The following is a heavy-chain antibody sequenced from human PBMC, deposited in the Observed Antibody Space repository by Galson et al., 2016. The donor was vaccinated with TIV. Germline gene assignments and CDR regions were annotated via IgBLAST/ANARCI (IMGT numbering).Heavy chain of an antibody. CDR2: MSPSNGNT. CDR3: ARGHYYDSSGYSFDF. J-gene: IGHJ4*02. CDR1: GYTFTSFD. Sequence: SVKVSCKASGYTFTSFDISWIRQAPGQRLEWMGWMSPSNGNTGYAQKFRGRITMTRHPSTTTVYMELSGLTSEDTAVYYCARGHYYDSSGYSFDFWGQGTLVTVSS. D-gene: IGHD3-22*01. V-gene: IGHV1-8*01.